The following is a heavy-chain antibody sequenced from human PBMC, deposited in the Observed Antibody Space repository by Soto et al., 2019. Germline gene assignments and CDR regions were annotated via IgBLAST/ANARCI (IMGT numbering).Heavy chain of an antibody. J-gene: IGHJ6*02. CDR3: TLSDCMDV. CDR2: IYWDGDK. CDR1: GFSLSASGVG. V-gene: IGHV2-5*02. Sequence: QITLKESGPTLVKPTQTLTLTCTFSGFSLSASGVGVGWIRQPPGTALEWLALIYWDGDKRYSPSLNSRLTITKDAPKNRVVLTKTNMDRGDTATYYCTLSDCMDVWGQGTTVTVSS.